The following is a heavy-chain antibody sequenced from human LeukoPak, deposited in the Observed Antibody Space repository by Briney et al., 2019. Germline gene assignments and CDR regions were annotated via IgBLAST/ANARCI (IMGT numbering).Heavy chain of an antibody. J-gene: IGHJ4*02. V-gene: IGHV4-59*01. CDR1: GGSISSYY. D-gene: IGHD2-2*01. CDR3: ARARTMPDFDY. CDR2: IYYSGST. Sequence: SETLSLTCTVSGGSISSYYWSWIRQPPGKGLEWIGYIYYSGSTNYNPSLKSRVTISVDTSKNQFSLKLSSVTAADTAVYYCARARTMPDFDYWGQGTLVTVSS.